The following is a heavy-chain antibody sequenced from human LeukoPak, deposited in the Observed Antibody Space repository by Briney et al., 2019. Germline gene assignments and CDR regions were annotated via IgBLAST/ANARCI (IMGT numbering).Heavy chain of an antibody. CDR1: GGSISSYD. J-gene: IGHJ4*02. Sequence: SETLSLTCTVSGGSISSYDWSWIRQPAGKGLEWIGRTYTSGSTNYNPSLKSRVTMSVDMSKNQFSLKLSSMIAADTAVYYCARDYMGYSSGWDYWGQGTLVTVSS. CDR3: ARDYMGYSSGWDY. D-gene: IGHD6-19*01. CDR2: TYTSGST. V-gene: IGHV4-4*07.